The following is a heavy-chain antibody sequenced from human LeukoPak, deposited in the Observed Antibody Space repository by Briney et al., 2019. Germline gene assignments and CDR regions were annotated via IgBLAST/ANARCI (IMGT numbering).Heavy chain of an antibody. CDR3: ASDSQSSVYYF. Sequence: PSETLSLTYAVYGGSFSLYHWSWIRQSPGKGLEWIGEVNRWGSTNYNPSLKSRVTISVDTSKNQFSLNLRSLTAADTAVYYCASDSQSSVYYFWGQGALVTVSS. J-gene: IGHJ4*02. CDR2: VNRWGST. CDR1: GGSFSLYH. V-gene: IGHV4-34*01. D-gene: IGHD6-25*01.